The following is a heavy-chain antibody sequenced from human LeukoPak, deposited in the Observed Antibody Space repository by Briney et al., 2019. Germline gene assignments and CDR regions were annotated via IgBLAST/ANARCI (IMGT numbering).Heavy chain of an antibody. CDR1: GYSINSGYY. J-gene: IGHJ3*02. CDR2: IYHSGST. CDR3: AREEPRDAFDI. V-gene: IGHV4-38-2*02. Sequence: SVTLSLTCVASGYSINSGYYWGWIRQPPGKGLEWIGSIYHSGSTYYNPSLKSRVTISVDTSKNQFSLKVRSMTAADTAVYYCAREEPRDAFDIWGQGTMVTVSS.